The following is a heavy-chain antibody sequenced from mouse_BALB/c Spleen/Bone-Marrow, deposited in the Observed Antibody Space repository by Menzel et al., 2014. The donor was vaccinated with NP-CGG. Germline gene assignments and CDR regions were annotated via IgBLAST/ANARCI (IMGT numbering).Heavy chain of an antibody. CDR3: ARWDTTAMDY. D-gene: IGHD1-1*01. V-gene: IGHV1-9*01. Sequence: VKLMESGAELMKPGASVKISCKATGYTFSGYWIEWVKQRPGHGLEWIGEIVPGRSSTNYNEKFKGKDTFTSDTSSNTADMQVSSLPSEDSAVYYCARWDTTAMDYWGQGTAVTVSS. J-gene: IGHJ4*01. CDR1: GYTFSGYW. CDR2: IVPGRSST.